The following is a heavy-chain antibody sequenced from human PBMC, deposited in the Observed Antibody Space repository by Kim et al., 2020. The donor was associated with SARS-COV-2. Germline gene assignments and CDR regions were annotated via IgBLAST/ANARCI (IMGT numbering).Heavy chain of an antibody. CDR3: ARDEDYGDYVPSPH. D-gene: IGHD4-17*01. J-gene: IGHJ4*02. V-gene: IGHV3-30-3*01. Sequence: GGSLRLSCAASGFTFSSYAMHWVRQAPGKGLEWVAVISYDGSNKYYADSVKGRFTISRDNSKNTLYLQMNSLRAEDTAVYYCARDEDYGDYVPSPHWGQGTLVTVSS. CDR2: ISYDGSNK. CDR1: GFTFSSYA.